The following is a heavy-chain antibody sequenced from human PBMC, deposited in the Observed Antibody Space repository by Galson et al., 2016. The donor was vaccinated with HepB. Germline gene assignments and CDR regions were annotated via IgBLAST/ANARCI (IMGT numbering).Heavy chain of an antibody. CDR3: AKDRRQWLDSDIDY. Sequence: SLRLSCAASRSTFTIYAMTWVRQAPGKGLEWVSAISGSGANTYYADPVKGRFPISRDNSKNTRYLQMNSLRAEDTAIYYCAKDRRQWLDSDIDYWGQGTLVTVSS. CDR1: RSTFTIYA. J-gene: IGHJ4*02. V-gene: IGHV3-23*01. D-gene: IGHD6-19*01. CDR2: ISGSGANT.